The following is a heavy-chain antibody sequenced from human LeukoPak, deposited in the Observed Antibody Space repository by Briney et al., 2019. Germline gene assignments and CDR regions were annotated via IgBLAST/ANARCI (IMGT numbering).Heavy chain of an antibody. D-gene: IGHD3-22*01. CDR1: GFTPRSYS. CDR2: FRSSSTYI. J-gene: IGHJ3*02. V-gene: IGHV3-21*01. Sequence: GGSLRLSCAASGFTPRSYSMNWVRQAPGKGLEWVSSFRSSSTYIYYADSVKGRFTNSRDNAKNSLYLQMNSLRAEDTAVYYCARVGYYYDSSTYSDCFDMWGQGTMVTVAS. CDR3: ARVGYYYDSSTYSDCFDM.